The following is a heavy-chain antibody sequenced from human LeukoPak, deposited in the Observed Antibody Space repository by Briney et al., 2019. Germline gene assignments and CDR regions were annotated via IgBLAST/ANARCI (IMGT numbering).Heavy chain of an antibody. D-gene: IGHD6-13*01. Sequence: PGGSLRLSCAASGFTFNTYAMTWVRQAPGRGLEWVSSISASGGNTYYPDSVKGRFTISRDNTKNALYLQMNSLRAEDAAVYYCAKGSPHQYSSSWPSNFDSWGQGTLVTVSS. CDR3: AKGSPHQYSSSWPSNFDS. J-gene: IGHJ4*02. CDR1: GFTFNTYA. V-gene: IGHV3-23*01. CDR2: ISASGGNT.